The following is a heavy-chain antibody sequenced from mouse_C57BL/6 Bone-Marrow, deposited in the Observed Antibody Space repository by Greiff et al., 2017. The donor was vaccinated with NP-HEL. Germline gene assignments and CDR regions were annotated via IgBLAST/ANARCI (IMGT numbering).Heavy chain of an antibody. CDR1: GYTFTDYY. CDR2: INPNNGGT. V-gene: IGHV1-26*01. Sequence: VQLQQSGPELVKPGASVKISCKASGYTFTDYYMNWVKQSPGKSLEWIGDINPNNGGTSYNQKFKGKATLPVDKSSSTAYMELRSLTSEDSAVYYGARAVGGYFDVWGKGTTVTVSS. J-gene: IGHJ1*03. CDR3: ARAVGGYFDV. D-gene: IGHD3-3*01.